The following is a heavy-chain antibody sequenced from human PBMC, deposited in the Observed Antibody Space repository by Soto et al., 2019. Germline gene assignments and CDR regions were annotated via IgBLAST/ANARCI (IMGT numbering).Heavy chain of an antibody. CDR2: ISGAGGTT. V-gene: IGHV3-23*01. D-gene: IGHD1-26*01. CDR1: GFTFGSYA. Sequence: EVQLLESGGGLVQPGGSLRLSCAASGFTFGSYAMSWVRQAAGRGLEWVSGISGAGGTTYYADSVKGRFTVSRDNSKNTLYLQMNSVKAEDTAVYYCAKDLVRYPNWDQGTLVTVSS. CDR3: AKDLVRYPN. J-gene: IGHJ4*02.